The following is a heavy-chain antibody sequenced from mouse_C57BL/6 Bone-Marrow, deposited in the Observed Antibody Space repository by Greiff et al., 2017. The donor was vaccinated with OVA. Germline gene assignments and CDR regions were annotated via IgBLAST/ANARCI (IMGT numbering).Heavy chain of an antibody. V-gene: IGHV1-53*01. J-gene: IGHJ1*03. CDR2: INPSNGGT. D-gene: IGHD1-1*01. Sequence: QVQLQQPGTELVKPGASVKLSCKASGYTFTSYWMHLVKQRPGQGLEWIGNINPSNGGTNYNEKFKSKATLTVDKSSSTAYMQLSSLTSEDSAVYYCARTDYYGKDWYFDVWGTGTTVTVSS. CDR1: GYTFTSYW. CDR3: ARTDYYGKDWYFDV.